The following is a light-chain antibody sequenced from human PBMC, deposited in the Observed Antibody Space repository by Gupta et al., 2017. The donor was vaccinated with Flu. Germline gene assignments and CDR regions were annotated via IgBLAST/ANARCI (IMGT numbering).Light chain of an antibody. CDR1: QIISSY. CDR2: AAS. CDR3: QQSYSTPWT. Sequence: MTQSPSSLSASVGDRVTITCRASQIISSYLNWYQQKPGKAPNLLIYAASSLQSGVPSRFSGSGSGTDFTLTISSLQPEDFATYYCQQSYSTPWTFGQGTKLEIK. V-gene: IGKV1-39*01. J-gene: IGKJ2*01.